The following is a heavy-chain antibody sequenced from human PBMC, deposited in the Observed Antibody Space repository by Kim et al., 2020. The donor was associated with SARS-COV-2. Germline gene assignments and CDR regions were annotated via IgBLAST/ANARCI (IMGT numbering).Heavy chain of an antibody. Sequence: SETLSLTCAVYGGSSSGYYWSWIRQPPGKGLEWIGEINHSGSTNYNPSLKSRVTISVDTSKNQFSLKLSSVTAADTAVYYCARVAAYYFDYWGQGTLVTVSS. CDR3: ARVAAYYFDY. CDR2: INHSGST. D-gene: IGHD6-19*01. CDR1: GGSSSGYY. V-gene: IGHV4-34*01. J-gene: IGHJ4*02.